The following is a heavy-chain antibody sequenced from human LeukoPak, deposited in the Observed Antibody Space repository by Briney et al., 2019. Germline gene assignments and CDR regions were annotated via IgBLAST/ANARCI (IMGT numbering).Heavy chain of an antibody. J-gene: IGHJ4*02. Sequence: SETLSLTCTLSGGSISSSSHYWGWIRQPPGKGLEWIGSSSYSGDTYYNPSLKSRVSISVDTSKSQFYLKLSSVTAADTAVYYCARDTARQVAAAGEFDYWGQGTLVTVSS. CDR3: ARDTARQVAAAGEFDY. CDR2: SSYSGDT. V-gene: IGHV4-39*07. CDR1: GGSISSSSHY. D-gene: IGHD6-13*01.